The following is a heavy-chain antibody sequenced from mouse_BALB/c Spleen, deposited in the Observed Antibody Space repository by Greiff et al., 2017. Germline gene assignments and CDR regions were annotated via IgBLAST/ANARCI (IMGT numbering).Heavy chain of an antibody. CDR1: GFTFSSYT. J-gene: IGHJ1*01. D-gene: IGHD2-4*01. CDR3: TRGGSTMITTSYFDV. Sequence: DVKLVESGGGLVKPGGSLKLSCAASGFTFSSYTMSWVRQTPEKRLEWVATISSGGSYTYYPDSVKGRFTISRDNAKNTLYLQMSSLKSEDTAMYYCTRGGSTMITTSYFDVWGAGTTVTVPS. V-gene: IGHV5-6-4*01. CDR2: ISSGGSYT.